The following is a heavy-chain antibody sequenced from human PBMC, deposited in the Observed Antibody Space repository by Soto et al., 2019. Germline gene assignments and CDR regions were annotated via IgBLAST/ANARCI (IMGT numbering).Heavy chain of an antibody. J-gene: IGHJ1*01. V-gene: IGHV1-2*02. CDR1: EHTSTIYY. D-gene: IGHD3-9*01. Sequence: QAHLVQSGAEVRKPGASVKVSCQALEHTSTIYYIHWVRQARGQGLEWMGWINADSGDTTSAEDFRGRVTFTRDTSASTFHMELSRLRLDDTAMYFCATRDYDILTGYLHIWGQGPLITVAA. CDR2: INADSGDT. CDR3: ATRDYDILTGYLHI.